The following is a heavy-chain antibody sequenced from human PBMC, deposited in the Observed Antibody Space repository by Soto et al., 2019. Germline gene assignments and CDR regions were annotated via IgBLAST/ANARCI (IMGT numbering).Heavy chain of an antibody. CDR1: GFTFSSYA. D-gene: IGHD2-15*01. V-gene: IGHV3-21*05. J-gene: IGHJ5*02. CDR3: VRGGGGGLFDP. Sequence: GSLRLSCAASGFTFSSYAMHWVRQAPGKGLEWLSYISPGSRYPAYADSVKGRFTISRDNAKRSLYLQMMSLTAEDTAIYYCVRGGGGGLFDPWGQGTMVTVSS. CDR2: ISPGSRYP.